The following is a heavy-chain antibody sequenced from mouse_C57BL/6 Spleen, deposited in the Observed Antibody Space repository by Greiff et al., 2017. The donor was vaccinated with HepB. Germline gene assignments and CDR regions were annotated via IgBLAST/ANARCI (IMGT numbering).Heavy chain of an antibody. D-gene: IGHD1-1*01. CDR3: ARSYDGSSYWYFDV. CDR1: GYAFTNYL. V-gene: IGHV1-54*01. CDR2: INPGSGGT. Sequence: QVHVKQSGAELVRPGTSVKVSCKASGYAFTNYLIEWVKQRPGQGLEWIGVINPGSGGTNYNEKFKGKATLTADKSSSTAYMQLSSLTSEDSAVYFCARSYDGSSYWYFDVWGTGTTVTVSS. J-gene: IGHJ1*03.